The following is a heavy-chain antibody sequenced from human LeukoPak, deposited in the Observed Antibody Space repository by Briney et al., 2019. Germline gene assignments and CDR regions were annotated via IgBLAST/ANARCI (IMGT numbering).Heavy chain of an antibody. D-gene: IGHD2-2*03. J-gene: IGHJ4*02. Sequence: GESLTLSCKGSGYSFPTYWIAWVRQMPGKGLEWMGIIYTDEANIRYSPSFQGPVTISADKSISTAYLQWSSLKASDTAMYYCARPPSRGYSSSFEYWGQGTLVTVSS. CDR2: IYTDEANI. V-gene: IGHV5-51*01. CDR3: ARPPSRGYSSSFEY. CDR1: GYSFPTYW.